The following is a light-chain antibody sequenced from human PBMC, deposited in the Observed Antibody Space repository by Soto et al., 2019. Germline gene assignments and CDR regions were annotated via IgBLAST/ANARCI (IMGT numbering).Light chain of an antibody. CDR3: QQRSSWPPT. Sequence: DIVLTQSPGTLSLSPGERATLSCRASQSVSSYLAWYQQRPGQAPRLLIYDASNRATGVPARFSGSGSGTVFTLTISSLEPEDFAVYYCQQRSSWPPTFGQGTRLEIK. V-gene: IGKV3-11*01. J-gene: IGKJ5*01. CDR2: DAS. CDR1: QSVSSY.